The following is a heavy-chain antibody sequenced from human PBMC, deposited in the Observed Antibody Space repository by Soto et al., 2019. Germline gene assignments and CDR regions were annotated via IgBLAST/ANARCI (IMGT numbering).Heavy chain of an antibody. CDR1: GFTFGDYA. J-gene: IGHJ5*02. CDR2: IRSKAYGGTT. D-gene: IGHD3-3*01. V-gene: IGHV3-49*03. Sequence: PGGSLRLSCTASGFTFGDYAMSWFRQAPWKGLEWVGFIRSKAYGGTTEYAASVKGRFTISRDDSKSIAYLQMNSLKTEDTAVYYCTRDGVIDTQVPVLRFLEWLSPQHGFDPWGQGTLVTVSS. CDR3: TRDGVIDTQVPVLRFLEWLSPQHGFDP.